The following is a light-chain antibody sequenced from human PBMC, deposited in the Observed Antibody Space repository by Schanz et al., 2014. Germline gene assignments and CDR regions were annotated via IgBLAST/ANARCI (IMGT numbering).Light chain of an antibody. CDR1: QGISSY. J-gene: IGKJ4*01. Sequence: DIQMTQSPSSLSASVGDRVTITCRARQGISSYLAWYQQKPGKAPKLLIYAASSLQSGVPSRFSGSGSGTDFSLTINSLQPEDFATYFCQQPGSFGGGTKVEI. V-gene: IGKV1-9*01. CDR3: QQPGS. CDR2: AAS.